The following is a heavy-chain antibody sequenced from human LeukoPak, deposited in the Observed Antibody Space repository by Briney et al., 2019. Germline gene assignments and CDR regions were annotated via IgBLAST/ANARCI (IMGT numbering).Heavy chain of an antibody. Sequence: SVTLSLTCTVSGGSISSSSYYWGWISQPPGKGLEWIGSIYYSGSTYYNPSLKSRVTISVDTSKNQSSLKLSSVTAADTAVYYCAGISYYYYYMDVWGKGTTVTVSS. CDR3: AGISYYYYYMDV. V-gene: IGHV4-39*01. CDR2: IYYSGST. D-gene: IGHD2-21*01. CDR1: GGSISSSSYY. J-gene: IGHJ6*03.